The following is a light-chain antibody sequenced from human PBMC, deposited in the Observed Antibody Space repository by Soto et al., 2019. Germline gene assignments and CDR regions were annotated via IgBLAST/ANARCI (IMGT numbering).Light chain of an antibody. CDR2: DAS. Sequence: DIQMTQSPSTLSASVGDRVTITCRASQSISSWLAWYQQKPGKAPKLLIYDASSLESGVPSRFSGSGSGTELTLTISSLQPDDFATDYCQQYNSYSRTFGQGTKVEI. CDR1: QSISSW. J-gene: IGKJ1*01. CDR3: QQYNSYSRT. V-gene: IGKV1-5*01.